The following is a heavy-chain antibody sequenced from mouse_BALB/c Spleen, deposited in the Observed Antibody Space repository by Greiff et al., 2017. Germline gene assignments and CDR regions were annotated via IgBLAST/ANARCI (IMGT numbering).Heavy chain of an antibody. CDR1: GFTFSSYG. J-gene: IGHJ4*01. V-gene: IGHV5-6-3*01. CDR2: INSNGGST. Sequence: EVHLVESGGGLVQPGGSLKLSCAASGFTFSSYGMSWVRQTPDKRLELVATINSNGGSTYYPDSVKGRFTISRDNAKNTLYLQMSSLKSEDTAMYYCARDDGYDGAMDYWGQGTSVTVSS. CDR3: ARDDGYDGAMDY. D-gene: IGHD2-2*01.